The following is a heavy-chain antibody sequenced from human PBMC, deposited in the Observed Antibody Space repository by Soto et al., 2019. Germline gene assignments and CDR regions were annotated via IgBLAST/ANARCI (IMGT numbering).Heavy chain of an antibody. V-gene: IGHV3-21*01. CDR2: ISSSSSYR. CDR1: GFTFSSYS. CDR3: ARVNQLSTLTEFEY. J-gene: IGHJ4*02. Sequence: EVQLVESGGGLVKTGGSLRLSCAASGFTFSSYSMNWVRQAPGKGLEWVSSISSSSSYRYYADSVKGQFTIARDNAKNSLYLQMNSLRGEDTAVYYCARVNQLSTLTEFEYWGQGTLVTVSS. D-gene: IGHD4-17*01.